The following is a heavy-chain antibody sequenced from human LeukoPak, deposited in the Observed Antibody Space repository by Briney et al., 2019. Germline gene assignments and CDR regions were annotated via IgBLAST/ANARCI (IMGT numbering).Heavy chain of an antibody. CDR3: ARPGSSGWYVGAFDI. CDR2: IYYSGST. CDR1: GGSISSYY. J-gene: IGHJ3*02. V-gene: IGHV4-59*01. Sequence: SETLSLTCTVSGGSISSYYWSWIRPPPGKGLEWIGYIYYSGSTNYNPSLKSRVTISVDTSKNQFSLKLSSVTAADTAVYYCARPGSSGWYVGAFDIWGQGTMVTVSS. D-gene: IGHD6-19*01.